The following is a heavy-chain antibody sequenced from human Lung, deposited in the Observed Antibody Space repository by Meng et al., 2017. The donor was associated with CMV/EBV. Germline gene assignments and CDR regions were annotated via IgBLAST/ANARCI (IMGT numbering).Heavy chain of an antibody. D-gene: IGHD2-2*01. V-gene: IGHV4-4*07. CDR2: LYPDGST. J-gene: IGHJ4*02. CDR3: ARTPVRFCNTHMCYAFDY. CDR1: LDSITNSF. Sequence: QEHMEESGPRPVQPAETLSLTCILSLDSITNSFWSWVRQPAGKGLEWIGRLYPDGSTDYNPSLSSRLTLSLDTSKIRFSLKLRSVTAADTAIYYCARTPVRFCNTHMCYAFDYWGQGALVTVSS.